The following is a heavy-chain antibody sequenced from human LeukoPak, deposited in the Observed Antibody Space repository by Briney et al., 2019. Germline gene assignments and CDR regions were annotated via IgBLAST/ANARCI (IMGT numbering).Heavy chain of an antibody. V-gene: IGHV4-34*01. D-gene: IGHD6-19*01. J-gene: IGHJ4*02. CDR3: ARGIAMAGGVDY. Sequence: SETLSLTCAVYGGSFSGYYWSWIRQPPGKGLEWIGEINHSGSTNYNPSLKSRVTISVDTSKNQFSLKLSSVTAADTAVYYCARGIAMAGGVDYWGQGTLVTVSS. CDR2: INHSGST. CDR1: GGSFSGYY.